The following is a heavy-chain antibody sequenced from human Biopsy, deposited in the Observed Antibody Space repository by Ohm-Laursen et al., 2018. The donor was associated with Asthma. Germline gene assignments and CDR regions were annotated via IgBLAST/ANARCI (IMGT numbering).Heavy chain of an antibody. V-gene: IGHV3-7*01. D-gene: IGHD3-3*02. J-gene: IGHJ1*01. CDR2: IKHDGTEK. Sequence: LRLSCAASGFTFGDYWMSWVRQVPGKALEWVANIKHDGTEKNHVDSLKGRFTISRGNAKNSLYLQMISLRAEDTAVYYFARTVHFWSPYHAEHYQLWGQGALVAVSS. CDR1: GFTFGDYW. CDR3: ARTVHFWSPYHAEHYQL.